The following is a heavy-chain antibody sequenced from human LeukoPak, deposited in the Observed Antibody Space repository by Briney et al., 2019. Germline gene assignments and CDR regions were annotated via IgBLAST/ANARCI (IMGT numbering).Heavy chain of an antibody. Sequence: GGSLRLSCTASGFTFGDYAMSWFRQAPGKGLEWVGFIRSKAYGGTTEYAASVKGRFTISRDDSKSIAYLQMNSLKTEDTAVYYCTSRGDYYGSGSYFDYWGQGTLVTVSS. CDR1: GFTFGDYA. V-gene: IGHV3-49*03. D-gene: IGHD3-10*01. CDR3: TSRGDYYGSGSYFDY. J-gene: IGHJ4*02. CDR2: IRSKAYGGTT.